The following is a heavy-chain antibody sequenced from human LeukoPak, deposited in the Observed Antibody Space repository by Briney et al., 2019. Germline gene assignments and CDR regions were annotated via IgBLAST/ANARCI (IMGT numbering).Heavy chain of an antibody. Sequence: GGPLRLSCAASGFTFSSYWMSWVRQAPGKGLEWVANIKQDGSEKYYVDSVKGRFTISRDNAENSLYLQMNSLRAEDTAVYYCANSRTGYGLLDVWGKGTTVTVSS. CDR1: GFTFSSYW. CDR2: IKQDGSEK. D-gene: IGHD5-18*01. V-gene: IGHV3-7*01. J-gene: IGHJ6*04. CDR3: ANSRTGYGLLDV.